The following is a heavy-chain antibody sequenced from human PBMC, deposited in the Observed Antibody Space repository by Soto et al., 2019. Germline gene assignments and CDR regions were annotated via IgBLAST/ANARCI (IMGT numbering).Heavy chain of an antibody. V-gene: IGHV5-51*01. CDR2: IYPEDSDT. Sequence: GESLKSSCKVCGYSFTTYWIGWVRQMPGKGLEWMGSIYPEDSDTRYSPSFQGQVTISADKSISTAYLQWSGLKASDTAMYYCARSSFYGPFNYWGQGTLVTVSS. D-gene: IGHD3-10*01. CDR1: GYSFTTYW. J-gene: IGHJ4*02. CDR3: ARSSFYGPFNY.